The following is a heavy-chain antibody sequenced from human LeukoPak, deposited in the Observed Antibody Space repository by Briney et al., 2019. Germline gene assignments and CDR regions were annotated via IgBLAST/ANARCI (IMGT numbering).Heavy chain of an antibody. Sequence: MSSETLSLTCAVYGGSFSGYYWSWIRQPPGKGLEWIGEINHSGSTNYNPSLKSRVTISVDTSKNQFSLKLSSVTAADTAVYYCAREFGPTQAVFDYWGQGTLVTVSS. J-gene: IGHJ4*02. CDR2: INHSGST. CDR1: GGSFSGYY. D-gene: IGHD2-15*01. V-gene: IGHV4-34*01. CDR3: AREFGPTQAVFDY.